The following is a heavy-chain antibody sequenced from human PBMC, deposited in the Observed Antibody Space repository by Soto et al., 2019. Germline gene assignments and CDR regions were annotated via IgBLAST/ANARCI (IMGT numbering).Heavy chain of an antibody. CDR3: ARGGYCSGGSCPIHDFDI. CDR2: IYYSGST. D-gene: IGHD2-15*01. Sequence: SETLSLTCTVSGGSISSGDYYWSWIRQPPVKGLEWIGYIYYSGSTYYNPSLKSRVTISVDTSKNQFSLKLSSVTAADTAVYYCARGGYCSGGSCPIHDFDIWGQGTMVTVSS. CDR1: GGSISSGDYY. V-gene: IGHV4-30-4*01. J-gene: IGHJ3*02.